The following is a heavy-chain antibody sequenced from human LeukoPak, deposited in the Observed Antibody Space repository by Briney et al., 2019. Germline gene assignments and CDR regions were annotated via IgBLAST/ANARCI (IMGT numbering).Heavy chain of an antibody. CDR2: IDSSSIYI. J-gene: IGHJ3*01. V-gene: IGHV3-21*01. CDR3: ARDPTSSWETAFDF. CDR1: GFTFSNYG. Sequence: GGSLRLSCAASGFTFSNYGIHWVRQAPGKGLEWVSSIDSSSIYIYYAASVKGRFTISRDNAKNSLYLQLSSLRAEDTAVYYCARDPTSSWETAFDFWGQGTMVTVSS. D-gene: IGHD1-26*01.